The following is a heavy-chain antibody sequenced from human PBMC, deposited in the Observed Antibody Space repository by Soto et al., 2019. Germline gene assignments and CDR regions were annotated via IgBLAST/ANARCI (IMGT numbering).Heavy chain of an antibody. CDR1: GGTFSSYA. CDR2: VIPIFGTA. Sequence: QVQLVQSGAEVKKPGSSVKVSCKASGGTFSSYAISWVRQAPGQGLEWMGGVIPIFGTANYARKFQGRVTITADESTGTAYMELSSLRSEDTAVYYCARDPDDFWSGYYSSWFDRWGQGTLVTVSS. V-gene: IGHV1-69*01. CDR3: ARDPDDFWSGYYSSWFDR. J-gene: IGHJ5*02. D-gene: IGHD3-3*01.